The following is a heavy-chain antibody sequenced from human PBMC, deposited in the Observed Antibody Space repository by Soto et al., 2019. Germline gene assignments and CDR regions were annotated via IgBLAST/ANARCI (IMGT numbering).Heavy chain of an antibody. CDR1: GGSFSGYY. CDR2: INHSGST. V-gene: IGHV4-34*01. D-gene: IGHD1-26*01. Sequence: SETLSLTCAVYGGSFSGYYWSWIRQPPGKGLEWIGEINHSGSTNYNPSLKSRVTISVDTSKNQFSLKLSSVTAADTAVYYCARGPSGFSRLKKGDWFDPWGQGTLATVSS. J-gene: IGHJ5*02. CDR3: ARGPSGFSRLKKGDWFDP.